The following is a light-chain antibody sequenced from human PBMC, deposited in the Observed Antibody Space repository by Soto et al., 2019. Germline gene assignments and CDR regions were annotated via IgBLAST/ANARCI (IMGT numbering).Light chain of an antibody. J-gene: IGKJ1*01. CDR2: DAS. CDR1: QSVSSY. Sequence: EIVLTQSPATLSLSPGERATLSCRASQSVSSYLAWYQQKPGQAPMLLIYDASNRATGIPARFSGSGSGTDFTLTISSLEPEDVAVYYCQHRSNWPPWSFGQGTKVEIK. CDR3: QHRSNWPPWS. V-gene: IGKV3-11*01.